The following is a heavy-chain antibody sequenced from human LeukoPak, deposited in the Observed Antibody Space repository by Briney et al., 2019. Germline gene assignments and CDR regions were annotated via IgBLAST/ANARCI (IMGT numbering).Heavy chain of an antibody. D-gene: IGHD5-24*01. J-gene: IGHJ4*02. CDR2: IWYDGSNK. CDR1: GFIFSNFW. V-gene: IGHV3-33*08. CDR3: ARDVGGDGYNFDY. Sequence: PGGSLRLSCVVSGFIFSNFWMSWVRQAPGKGLEWVAVIWYDGSNKYYADSVKGRFTISRDNSKNTLYLQMNSLRAEDTAVYYCARDVGGDGYNFDYWGQGTLVTVSS.